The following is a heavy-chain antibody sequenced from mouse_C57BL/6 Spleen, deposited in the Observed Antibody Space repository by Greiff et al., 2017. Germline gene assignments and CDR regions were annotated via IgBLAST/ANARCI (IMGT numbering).Heavy chain of an antibody. D-gene: IGHD1-1*01. V-gene: IGHV1-50*01. J-gene: IGHJ4*01. CDR1: GYTFTSYW. CDR2: IDPSDSYT. Sequence: QVQLQQPGAELVKPGASVKLSCKASGYTFTSYWMQWVKQRPGQGLEWIGEIDPSDSYTNYNQKFNGKATLTVDTSSSTAYMQLSSLTSEDSAVYYCGLTTVVATGAMDYWGQGTSGTVSS. CDR3: GLTTVVATGAMDY.